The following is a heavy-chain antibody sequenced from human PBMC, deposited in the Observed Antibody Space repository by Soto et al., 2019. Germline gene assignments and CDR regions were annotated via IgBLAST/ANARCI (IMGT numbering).Heavy chain of an antibody. Sequence: ASVKVSCKASGYTFTSYGISWVRQAPGQGLEWMGWISAYNGNTNYAQKLQGRVTMTTDTSTGTAYVELRSLRSDDTAVYYCARVAGDFWSVPGPDPWGQGTLVTVSS. CDR2: ISAYNGNT. CDR1: GYTFTSYG. CDR3: ARVAGDFWSVPGPDP. V-gene: IGHV1-18*01. D-gene: IGHD3-3*01. J-gene: IGHJ5*02.